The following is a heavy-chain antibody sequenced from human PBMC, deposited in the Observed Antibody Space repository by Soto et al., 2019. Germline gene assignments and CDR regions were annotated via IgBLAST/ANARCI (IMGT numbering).Heavy chain of an antibody. CDR2: IFYNANT. CDR1: GASLSNGGYY. CDR3: ARGLITGSQYSGGWYYFDS. Sequence: PSETLSLTCSVSGASLSNGGYYWTWIRQRTGKGLEWIGYIFYNANTYYNPSLKSRVTISIDTSKNQFSLELSSVTAADTAVYYCARGLITGSQYSGGWYYFDSWGQGTQVTVSS. V-gene: IGHV4-31*03. D-gene: IGHD1-26*01. J-gene: IGHJ4*02.